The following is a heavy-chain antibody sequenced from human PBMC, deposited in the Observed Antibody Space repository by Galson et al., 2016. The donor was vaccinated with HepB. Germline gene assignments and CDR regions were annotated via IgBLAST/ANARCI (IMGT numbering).Heavy chain of an antibody. D-gene: IGHD1-26*01. CDR3: TRSSPFNTGTFDF. CDR2: TYYKSNWYY. CDR1: GDSVSSNSAN. J-gene: IGHJ4*02. V-gene: IGHV6-1*01. Sequence: CAISGDSVSSNSANWHWIRQSPSRGLEWLGRTYYKSNWYYDYAVSVKILITINPDTSKNQFSLQLNSVTPEDTAVYSCTRSSPFNTGTFDFWGQGTLVTVSS.